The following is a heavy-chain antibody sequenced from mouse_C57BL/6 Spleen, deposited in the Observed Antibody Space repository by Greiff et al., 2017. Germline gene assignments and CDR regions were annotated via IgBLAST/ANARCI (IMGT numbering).Heavy chain of an antibody. CDR1: GYSITSGYY. J-gene: IGHJ4*01. V-gene: IGHV3-6*01. CDR3: ARDPSYCGSSYHYAMDY. CDR2: ISYDGSN. D-gene: IGHD1-1*01. Sequence: VQLKESGPGLVKPSQSLSLTCSVTGYSITSGYYWNWIRQFPGNKLEWMGYISYDGSNNYNPSLKNRISITRDTSKNQFFLKLNSLTTEDTATYYCARDPSYCGSSYHYAMDYWGQGTSVTVSS.